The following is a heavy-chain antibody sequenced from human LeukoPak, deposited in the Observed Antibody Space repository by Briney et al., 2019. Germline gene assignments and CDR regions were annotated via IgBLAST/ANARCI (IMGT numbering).Heavy chain of an antibody. CDR2: IIPILGIA. Sequence: SVKVSCKASGGTFSSYTISWVRQAPGQGLEWMGRIIPILGIANYAQKFQGRVTITADKSTSTAYMELSRLRSEDTAVYYCARGGGYSYGYDDYWGQGTLVTVSS. J-gene: IGHJ4*02. V-gene: IGHV1-69*02. CDR3: ARGGGYSYGYDDY. CDR1: GGTFSSYT. D-gene: IGHD5-18*01.